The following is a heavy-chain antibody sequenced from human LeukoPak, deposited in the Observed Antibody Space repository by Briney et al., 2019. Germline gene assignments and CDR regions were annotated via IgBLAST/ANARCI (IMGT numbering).Heavy chain of an antibody. CDR2: ISGNGVST. J-gene: IGHJ4*02. CDR1: GFTFSNYA. CDR3: AKQWIQLWSRGGYFDY. Sequence: GGSLRLSCAASGFTFSNYAMTWVRQAPGKGLEWVSTISGNGVSTYYADSVKGRFTISRDNSKNTLYLQMNSLRAEDTAVYYCAKQWIQLWSRGGYFDYWGQGTLVTVSS. D-gene: IGHD5-18*01. V-gene: IGHV3-23*01.